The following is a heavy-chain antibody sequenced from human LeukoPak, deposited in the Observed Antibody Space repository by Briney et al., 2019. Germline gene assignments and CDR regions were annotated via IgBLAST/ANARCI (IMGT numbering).Heavy chain of an antibody. J-gene: IGHJ6*03. CDR3: ARESGTTALLRRDYYYYMDV. CDR2: IYHSGST. D-gene: IGHD1-7*01. CDR1: GYSISSGYY. Sequence: SETLSLTCTVSGYSISSGYYWGWIRQPPGKGLEWIGSIYHSGSTYYNPSLKSRVTISVDTSKNQFSLKLSSVTAADTAVYYCARESGTTALLRRDYYYYMDVWGKGTTVTVSS. V-gene: IGHV4-38-2*02.